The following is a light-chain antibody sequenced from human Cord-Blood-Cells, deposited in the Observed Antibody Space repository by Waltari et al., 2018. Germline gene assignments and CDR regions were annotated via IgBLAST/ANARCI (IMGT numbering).Light chain of an antibody. CDR3: CSHAGSSTV. CDR2: EGS. J-gene: IGLJ3*02. V-gene: IGLV2-23*01. Sequence: QSALTQPASVSGSPGQSINISCTGTSSDVGSYNLFSWYQQHPGKAPKLMIYEGSKRLSGVSKLFSGSKSGNPPSLTVSGLQAEDVADSSCCSHAGSSTVFGGGTKLTVL. CDR1: SSDVGSYNL.